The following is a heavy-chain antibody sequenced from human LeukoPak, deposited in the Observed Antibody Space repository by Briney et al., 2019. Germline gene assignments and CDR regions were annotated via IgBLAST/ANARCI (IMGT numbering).Heavy chain of an antibody. Sequence: SETLSLTCTVSGGSISSYYWGWIRQPPGKGLEWIGYIYYSGSTNYNPSLKSRVTISVDTSKNQFSLRLSSVTAADTAVYYCARVSGDQLLTFGYWGQGTLVTVSS. V-gene: IGHV4-59*01. CDR1: GGSISSYY. CDR3: ARVSGDQLLTFGY. J-gene: IGHJ4*02. D-gene: IGHD2-2*01. CDR2: IYYSGST.